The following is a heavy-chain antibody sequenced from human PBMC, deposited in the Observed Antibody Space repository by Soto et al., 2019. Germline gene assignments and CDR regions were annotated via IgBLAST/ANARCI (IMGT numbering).Heavy chain of an antibody. CDR3: ARGHLRGYSYGHFDY. Sequence: GASVKVSCNASGVTFSSYAISCLRQAPGQVLEWMGGIIPIFGTANYAQKFQGRVTITADKSTSTAYMELSSLRSEDTAVYYCARGHLRGYSYGHFDYWGQGTLVTVSS. CDR2: IIPIFGTA. J-gene: IGHJ4*02. CDR1: GVTFSSYA. V-gene: IGHV1-69*06. D-gene: IGHD5-18*01.